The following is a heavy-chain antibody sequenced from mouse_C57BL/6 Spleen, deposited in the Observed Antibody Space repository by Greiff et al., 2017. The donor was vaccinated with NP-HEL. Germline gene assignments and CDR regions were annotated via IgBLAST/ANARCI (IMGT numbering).Heavy chain of an antibody. CDR3: AREGYHDVGFAY. V-gene: IGHV1-53*01. CDR1: GYTFTSYW. Sequence: QVQLQQPGTELVKPGASVKLSCKASGYTFTSYWMHWVKQRPGQGLEWIGNINPSNGGTNYNEKFKSKATLTVDKSASTAYMQLSSLTSEDSAVYYCAREGYHDVGFAYWGQGTLVTVSA. D-gene: IGHD2-12*01. CDR2: INPSNGGT. J-gene: IGHJ3*01.